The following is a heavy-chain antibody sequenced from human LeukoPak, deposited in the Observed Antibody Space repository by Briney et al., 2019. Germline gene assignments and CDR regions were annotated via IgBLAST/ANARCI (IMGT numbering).Heavy chain of an antibody. J-gene: IGHJ6*03. D-gene: IGHD6-19*01. V-gene: IGHV1-69*06. CDR2: IIPVFGTA. Sequence: SVKVSCKVSGGTFSSYAISWVRQAPGQGLEWMGGIIPVFGTANYAQKFQGRVTITADKSTSTAYMELSSLRSEDTAVYYCARESIAVAGGRIYYYYMDVWGKGTTVTISS. CDR3: ARESIAVAGGRIYYYYMDV. CDR1: GGTFSSYA.